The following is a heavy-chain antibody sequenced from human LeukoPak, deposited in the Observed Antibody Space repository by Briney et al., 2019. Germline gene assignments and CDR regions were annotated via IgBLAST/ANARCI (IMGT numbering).Heavy chain of an antibody. CDR2: IRYDGSNK. V-gene: IGHV3-30*02. CDR3: ANSYHDYSNYLPGRALWDAFDI. D-gene: IGHD4-11*01. Sequence: GGSLRLSCAASGFTFSSYGMHWVRQAPGKGLEWVAFIRYDGSNKYYADSVKGRLTISRDNSKNTLYLQMNSLRAEDTAVYYCANSYHDYSNYLPGRALWDAFDIWGQGTMVTVSS. J-gene: IGHJ3*02. CDR1: GFTFSSYG.